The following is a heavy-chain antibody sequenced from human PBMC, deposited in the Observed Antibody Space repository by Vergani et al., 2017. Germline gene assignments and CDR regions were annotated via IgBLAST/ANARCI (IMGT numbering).Heavy chain of an antibody. CDR3: ARGDYYDSSGYVY. CDR1: GFTFSSYA. CDR2: ISGSGGST. V-gene: IGHV3-23*01. D-gene: IGHD3-22*01. J-gene: IGHJ4*02. Sequence: EVQLLESGGGLVQPGGSLRLSCAASGFTFSSYAMSWVRQAPGKGLEWVSAISGSGGSTYYADSVKGRFTISRDNSKNTLYLQMNSLRAEDTAVYYCARGDYYDSSGYVYWGQGTLVTVSS.